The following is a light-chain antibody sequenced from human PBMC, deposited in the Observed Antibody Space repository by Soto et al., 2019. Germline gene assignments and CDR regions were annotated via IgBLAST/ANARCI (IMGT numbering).Light chain of an antibody. Sequence: QSVLTQPPSASGSPGQSVTISCTGTSSDVGGYKYVSWYQQHPGKAPKLMIYEVSKRPSGVPDRFSGSKSGNMASLTVSGLQAEDEADYYCSSYAGSNNLGVFGTGTKVTVL. CDR3: SSYAGSNNLGV. V-gene: IGLV2-8*01. CDR1: SSDVGGYKY. CDR2: EVS. J-gene: IGLJ1*01.